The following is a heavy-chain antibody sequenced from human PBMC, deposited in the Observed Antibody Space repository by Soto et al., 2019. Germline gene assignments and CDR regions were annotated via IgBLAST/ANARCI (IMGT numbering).Heavy chain of an antibody. CDR3: ARGDGPYDILTGYYYYYGMDV. CDR2: ISAYNGNT. V-gene: IGHV1-18*01. CDR1: GYTFTSYG. Sequence: SVKVSCKASGYTFTSYGISWVRQAPGQGLEWMGWISAYNGNTNYAQKLQGRVTMTTDTSTSTAYMELRSLRSDDTAVYYCARGDGPYDILTGYYYYYGMDVWGQGTTVTVSS. J-gene: IGHJ6*02. D-gene: IGHD3-9*01.